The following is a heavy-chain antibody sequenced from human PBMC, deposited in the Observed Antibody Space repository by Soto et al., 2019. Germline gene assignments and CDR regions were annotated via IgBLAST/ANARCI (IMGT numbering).Heavy chain of an antibody. V-gene: IGHV1-8*01. D-gene: IGHD4-4*01. CDR2: MNPSSVNT. CDR3: ARSPPRVERNNYAGGWFDP. J-gene: IGHJ5*02. Sequence: QVQLVQSGAEVKKPGASVKVSCKASGYTFTGYDINWVRQATGQGREWMGFMNPSSVNTGYPQKFQGRVTMTRNTSISTAYMELSSLRFEDTAVYYCARSPPRVERNNYAGGWFDPWGQGTLVTVSS. CDR1: GYTFTGYD.